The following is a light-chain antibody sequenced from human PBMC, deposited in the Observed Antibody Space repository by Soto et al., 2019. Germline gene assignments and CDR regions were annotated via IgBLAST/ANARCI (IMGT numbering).Light chain of an antibody. Sequence: IVLTQSPATQSLSPGARAALSCMAGQSVSNYLAWYQQKPGQAPRLLIYDTFNRATGIPARFSGSGSGTDFTLTISSLEPEDLAVYFCVQRSTWPWTSGQGTKVEIK. V-gene: IGKV3-11*01. CDR2: DTF. CDR1: QSVSNY. CDR3: VQRSTWPWT. J-gene: IGKJ1*01.